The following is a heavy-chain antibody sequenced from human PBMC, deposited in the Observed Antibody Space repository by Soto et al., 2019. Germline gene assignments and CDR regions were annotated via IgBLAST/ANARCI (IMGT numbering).Heavy chain of an antibody. CDR3: ASFGWCRDPGDAFYI. CDR1: GYSFTSYW. CDR2: IDPSDSYT. D-gene: IGHD3-3*01. Sequence: GESLKISCKGSGYSFTSYWISWVRQMPGKGLEWMGRIDPSDSYTNYSPSFQGHVTISADKSISTAYLQWSSLKASDIAMYYCASFGWCRDPGDAFYIWGQGTMDPVS. V-gene: IGHV5-10-1*01. J-gene: IGHJ3*02.